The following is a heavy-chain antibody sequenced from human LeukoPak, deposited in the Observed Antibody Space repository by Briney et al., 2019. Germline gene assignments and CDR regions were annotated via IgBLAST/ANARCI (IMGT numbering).Heavy chain of an antibody. CDR1: GGSFSGYY. D-gene: IGHD3-3*01. CDR3: ARGSPYYDFWSGYSVLFDY. CDR2: INHSGST. Sequence: PSETLSLTCAVYGGSFSGYYWSWIRQPPGKGLEWIGEINHSGSTNYNPSLKSRVTISVDTSNNKFSLKLSSVTAADTAVYYCARGSPYYDFWSGYSVLFDYWGQGTLVTVSS. J-gene: IGHJ4*02. V-gene: IGHV4-34*01.